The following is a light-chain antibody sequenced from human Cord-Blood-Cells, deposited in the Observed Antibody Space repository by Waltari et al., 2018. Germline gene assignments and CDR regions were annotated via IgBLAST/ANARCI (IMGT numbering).Light chain of an antibody. CDR2: GAS. Sequence: EIVMTQSPATLSVSPGERATLSCRASQRVSSNLAWYQQKPGQAPRLLIYGASTRATGIPARFSGSGSGTEFTLTISSLQSEDCAVYYCQQYNNWPRPFGQGTKVEIK. V-gene: IGKV3-15*01. J-gene: IGKJ1*01. CDR1: QRVSSN. CDR3: QQYNNWPRP.